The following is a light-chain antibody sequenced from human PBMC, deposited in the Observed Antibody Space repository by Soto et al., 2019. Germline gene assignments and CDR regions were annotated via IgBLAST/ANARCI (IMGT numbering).Light chain of an antibody. V-gene: IGKV1-5*03. J-gene: IGKJ1*01. CDR3: QHYKDYPWT. CDR2: KSS. CDR1: QSISCG. Sequence: DIPMTQSHSNLSESVGDRATSTCSASQSISCGLAWYQQKPGKAPKLFIYKSSSLETGVASRFSGSGSGTEFIFTISILQADDFATYYSQHYKDYPWTFGQVTKVAVK.